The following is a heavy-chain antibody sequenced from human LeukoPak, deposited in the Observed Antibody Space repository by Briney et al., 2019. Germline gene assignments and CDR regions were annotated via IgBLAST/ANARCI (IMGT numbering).Heavy chain of an antibody. Sequence: GGSLRLSCAASGFTFSSYAMHWVRQAPGKGLEWVAVISYDGSNKYYADSVKGRFTISRDNSKNTLYLQMNSLRAEDTAVYYCARVQGPSEGNYGDYYYFDYWGQGTLVTVSS. D-gene: IGHD4-17*01. CDR2: ISYDGSNK. CDR1: GFTFSSYA. CDR3: ARVQGPSEGNYGDYYYFDY. J-gene: IGHJ4*02. V-gene: IGHV3-30-3*01.